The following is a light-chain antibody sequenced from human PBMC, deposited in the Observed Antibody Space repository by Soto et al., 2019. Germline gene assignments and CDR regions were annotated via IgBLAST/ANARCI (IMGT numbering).Light chain of an antibody. J-gene: IGKJ5*01. Sequence: SPMTQSPSSVSAYVWESVTIVCRASQGISTWLAWYQQTPGEAPKLLINAASSLRSGVPSRFSGSGSGTDFTLTISSLQPEDFATYYCQQANSFPITFGQGTRLEIK. CDR3: QQANSFPIT. CDR2: AAS. V-gene: IGKV1-12*01. CDR1: QGISTW.